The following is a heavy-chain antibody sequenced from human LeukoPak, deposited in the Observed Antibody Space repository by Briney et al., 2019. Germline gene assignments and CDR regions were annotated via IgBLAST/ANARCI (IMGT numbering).Heavy chain of an antibody. CDR1: GFTFSNYA. Sequence: PGGSLRLSCAAPGFTFSNYAMSWVRQAPGKGLEWVSTITGSGGSTNYADSVKGRFTISRDKSKNTLYLQMNSLRAEDTAVYYCAKRSGYSSSWYLDYFDYWGQGTLVTVSS. CDR3: AKRSGYSSSWYLDYFDY. J-gene: IGHJ4*02. D-gene: IGHD6-13*01. CDR2: ITGSGGST. V-gene: IGHV3-23*01.